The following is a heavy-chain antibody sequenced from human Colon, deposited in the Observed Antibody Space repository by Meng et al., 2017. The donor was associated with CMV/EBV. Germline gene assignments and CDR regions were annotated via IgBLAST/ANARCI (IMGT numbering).Heavy chain of an antibody. V-gene: IGHV3-7*01. CDR3: ARSDYDFWSGYLGYFDY. Sequence: GGSLSLSCAVSGFTFSSYWMSWVRQAPGKGLEWVANIKQDGSEKYYVDSVKGRFTISRDNAKNSLYLQMNSLRAEDTAVYYCARSDYDFWSGYLGYFDYWGQGTLVTVSS. CDR1: GFTFSSYW. CDR2: IKQDGSEK. D-gene: IGHD3-3*01. J-gene: IGHJ4*02.